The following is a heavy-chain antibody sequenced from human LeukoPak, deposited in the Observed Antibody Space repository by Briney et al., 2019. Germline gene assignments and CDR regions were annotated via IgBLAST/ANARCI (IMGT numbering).Heavy chain of an antibody. CDR3: ARDPRYCSGGSCYGYNWFDP. J-gene: IGHJ5*02. D-gene: IGHD2-15*01. Sequence: ASVKVSCKASGYTFTRYYMHWVRQAPGQGLEWMGWINPNSGGANYAQKFQGRVTMTRDTSISTAYMELSRLRSDDTAVYYCARDPRYCSGGSCYGYNWFDPWGQGTLVTVSS. CDR2: INPNSGGA. V-gene: IGHV1-2*02. CDR1: GYTFTRYY.